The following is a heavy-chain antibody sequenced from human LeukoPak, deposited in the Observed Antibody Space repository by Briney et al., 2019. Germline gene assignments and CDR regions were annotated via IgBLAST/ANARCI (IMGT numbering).Heavy chain of an antibody. CDR1: GFTFSDYY. CDR3: TRDRGAMNDFDY. D-gene: IGHD2-2*01. CDR2: ISSRGSGI. J-gene: IGHJ4*02. V-gene: IGHV3-11*04. Sequence: GGSLRLSCAASGFTFSDYYMSWIRQAPGKGLEWLSYISSRGSGIFYADSVKGRFTISRDNSKKTLYLQMDSLRPEDTGVYYCTRDRGAMNDFDYWGQGTLVTVSS.